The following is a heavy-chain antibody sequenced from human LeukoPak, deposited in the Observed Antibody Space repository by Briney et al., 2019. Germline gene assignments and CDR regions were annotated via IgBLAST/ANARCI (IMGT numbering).Heavy chain of an antibody. CDR3: ARHAVPNSSENWFAP. J-gene: IGHJ5*02. V-gene: IGHV4-39*01. D-gene: IGHD6-19*01. Sequence: RSSETLSLTCTVSGFSISSSSYYWGWIRQPPGKGLEWIGSSYYSGSTYYNPSLKSLFTITVDTAKNQFSLKLRSVTAADTAVYYCARHAVPNSSENWFAPWGQGTLVTVSS. CDR2: SYYSGST. CDR1: GFSISSSSYY.